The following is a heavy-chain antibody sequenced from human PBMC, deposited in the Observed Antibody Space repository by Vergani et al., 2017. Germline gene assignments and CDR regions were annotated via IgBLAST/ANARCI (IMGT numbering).Heavy chain of an antibody. J-gene: IGHJ1*01. Sequence: QVQLQESGGGVVQPGRSLRLSCAASGFTFSSYAMHWVRQAPGKGLEWVAVISYDGSNKYYADSVKGRFTISRDNSKNTLYLQMNSLRAEDTAVYYCARERSSGWERYFQHWGQGTLVTVSS. CDR2: ISYDGSNK. CDR3: ARERSSGWERYFQH. V-gene: IGHV3-30-3*01. CDR1: GFTFSSYA. D-gene: IGHD6-19*01.